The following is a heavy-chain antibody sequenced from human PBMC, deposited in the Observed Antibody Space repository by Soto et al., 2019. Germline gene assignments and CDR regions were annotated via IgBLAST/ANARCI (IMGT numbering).Heavy chain of an antibody. D-gene: IGHD3-3*01. CDR1: GFSFSDSG. V-gene: IGHV3-48*01. CDR2: ISSSSRNI. J-gene: IGHJ4*02. CDR3: ARTRMEWALYFDN. Sequence: EVQLVESGGGLIQPGGSLRLSCEASGFSFSDSGMNWVRRAPGKGLEWISYISSSSRNIYYAASVEGRFTISRDNVKSSVHLQINGLRGEDTGVYYCARTRMEWALYFDNWGRGTLVTVSS.